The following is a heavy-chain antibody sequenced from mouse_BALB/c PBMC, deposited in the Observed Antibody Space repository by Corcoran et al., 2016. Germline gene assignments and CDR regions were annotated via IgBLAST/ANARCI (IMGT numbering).Heavy chain of an antibody. Sequence: EVLLQPSGPELVKPGASVKIPCKASGYTFTDYNMDWVKQSHGKSLEWIGDINPNNGGTIYNQKFKGKATLTVDKSSSTAYMELRSLTSEDTAVYYCARRLGRGAWFAYWGQGTLVTVSA. CDR3: ARRLGRGAWFAY. J-gene: IGHJ3*01. CDR2: INPNNGGT. D-gene: IGHD4-1*01. V-gene: IGHV1-18*01. CDR1: GYTFTDYN.